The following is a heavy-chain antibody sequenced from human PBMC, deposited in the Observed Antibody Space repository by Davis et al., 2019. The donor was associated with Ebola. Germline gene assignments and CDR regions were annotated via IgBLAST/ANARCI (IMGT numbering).Heavy chain of an antibody. J-gene: IGHJ6*04. CDR1: GFTFSSYW. D-gene: IGHD1-1*01. CDR3: ARDWNYYYYGMDV. Sequence: GESLKIPCAASGFTFSSYWMHWVRQAPGKGLEWVSYISSSGSTIYYADSVKGRFTITRDNAKNSLYLQMNSLRAEDTAVYYCARDWNYYYYGMDVWGKGTTVTVSS. CDR2: ISSSGSTI. V-gene: IGHV3-48*04.